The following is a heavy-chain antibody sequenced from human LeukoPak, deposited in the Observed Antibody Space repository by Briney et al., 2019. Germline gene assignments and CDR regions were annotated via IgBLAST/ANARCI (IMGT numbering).Heavy chain of an antibody. D-gene: IGHD2-2*01. CDR1: GGTFSSYA. CDR2: IIPIFGTA. V-gene: IGHV1-69*13. CDR3: ARGPPPWYQAFDY. J-gene: IGHJ4*02. Sequence: ASVKVSCKASGGTFSSYAISWVRQAPGQGLEWMGGIIPIFGTANYAQKFQGRVTITADESTSTAYMELSSLRSEDTAVYYSARGPPPWYQAFDYWGQGTLVTVSS.